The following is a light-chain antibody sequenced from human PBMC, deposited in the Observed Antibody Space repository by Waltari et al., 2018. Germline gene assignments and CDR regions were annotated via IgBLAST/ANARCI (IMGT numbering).Light chain of an antibody. J-gene: IGLJ3*02. V-gene: IGLV4-69*01. Sequence: QLVLTQSPSASASLGASVKLTCTLSSGHSSNVIACPHQQPEKGPRYLMKINSDGSHSKGDEIPDRFSGSSSGAERYLPISSLQSEDEADYYCQTGGHGTWVFGGGTELTVL. CDR2: INSDGSH. CDR1: SGHSSNV. CDR3: QTGGHGTWV.